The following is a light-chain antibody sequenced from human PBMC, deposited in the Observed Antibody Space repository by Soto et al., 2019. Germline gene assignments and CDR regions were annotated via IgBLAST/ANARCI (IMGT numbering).Light chain of an antibody. CDR2: EVT. J-gene: IGLJ1*01. CDR3: SSYTSTNTYV. Sequence: QSLLPNPASVSGSPGQSITIACTGTNSDVGGYNFVSWYQQHPNQSPKLMIYEVTKRPSGVSTRFSGSKSANTASLTISGLRAEDEADHYCSSYTSTNTYVFVTGTKVTAL. CDR1: NSDVGGYNF. V-gene: IGLV2-14*01.